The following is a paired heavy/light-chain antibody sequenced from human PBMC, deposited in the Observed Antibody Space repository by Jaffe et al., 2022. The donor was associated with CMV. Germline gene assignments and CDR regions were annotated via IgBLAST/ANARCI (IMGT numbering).Heavy chain of an antibody. J-gene: IGHJ6*02. CDR3: ARARKWGLRFSQSWGMDV. CDR1: GGSFSGYY. V-gene: IGHV4-34*01. D-gene: IGHD5-12*01. CDR2: INHSGST. Sequence: QVQLQQWGAGLLKPSETLSLTCAVYGGSFSGYYWSWIRQPPGKGLEWIGEINHSGSTNYNPSLKSRVTISVDTSKNQFSLKLSSVTAADTAVYYCARARKWGLRFSQSWGMDVWGQGTTVTVSS.
Light chain of an antibody. Sequence: EIVLTQSPGTLSLSPGERATLSCRASQSVSSSYLAWYQQKPGQAPRLLIYGASSRATGIPDRFSGSGSGTDFTLTISRLEPEDFAVYYCQQYGSSLGYTFGQGTKLEIK. CDR3: QQYGSSLGYT. J-gene: IGKJ2*01. CDR2: GAS. CDR1: QSVSSSY. V-gene: IGKV3-20*01.